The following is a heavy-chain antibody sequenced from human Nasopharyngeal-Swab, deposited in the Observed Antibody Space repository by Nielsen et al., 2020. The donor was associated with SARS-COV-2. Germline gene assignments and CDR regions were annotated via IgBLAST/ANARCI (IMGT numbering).Heavy chain of an antibody. Sequence: ASVKVSCKASGYTFTSYDINWVRQATGQGLEWMGWMNPNSGNTGCAQKFQGRVTMTRNTSISTAYMELSSLRSEDTAVYYCARGVPYYDFWSGYYMGDYYYGMDVWGQGTTVTVSS. D-gene: IGHD3-3*01. CDR1: GYTFTSYD. CDR3: ARGVPYYDFWSGYYMGDYYYGMDV. V-gene: IGHV1-8*01. J-gene: IGHJ6*02. CDR2: MNPNSGNT.